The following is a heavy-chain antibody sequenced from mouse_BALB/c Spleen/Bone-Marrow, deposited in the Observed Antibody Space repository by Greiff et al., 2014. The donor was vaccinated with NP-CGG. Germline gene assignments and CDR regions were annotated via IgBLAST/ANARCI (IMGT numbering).Heavy chain of an antibody. CDR2: IRYSGST. V-gene: IGHV3-2*02. CDR3: ARSADWYFEV. Sequence: EVKLQESGPGLVKPSQSQSLTCTVTGNSITSDYGWNWIRQFPGNKLEWMGYIRYSGSTSYNPSLKSRISITRDTSKNQIFLQLNSVTTEDTATYYCARSADWYFEVWGAGTTVTVSA. CDR1: GNSITSDYG. J-gene: IGHJ1*01.